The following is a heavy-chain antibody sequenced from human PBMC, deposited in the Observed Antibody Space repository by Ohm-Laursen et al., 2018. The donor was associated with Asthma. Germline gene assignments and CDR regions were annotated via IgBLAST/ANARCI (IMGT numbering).Heavy chain of an antibody. Sequence: QTLSLTWTVSGGSIGSDDYYWSWIRQPPGKGLEWIGYIYRSVSTYYSPSLKSRVTISGDTSKNQFSLKLSFVTAADTAVYYCARGPMHDYYFDNWGQGTLVTVSS. CDR3: ARGPMHDYYFDN. J-gene: IGHJ4*02. CDR2: IYRSVST. CDR1: GGSIGSDDYY. D-gene: IGHD1-1*01. V-gene: IGHV4-30-4*01.